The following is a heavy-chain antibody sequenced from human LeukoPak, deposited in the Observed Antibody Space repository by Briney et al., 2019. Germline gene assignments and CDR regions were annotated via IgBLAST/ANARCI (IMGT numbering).Heavy chain of an antibody. J-gene: IGHJ4*02. D-gene: IGHD3-10*01. CDR2: IKEDGSEK. CDR1: GFSFSRYW. CDR3: AKDRKDYGSGSSLDY. Sequence: HPGGSLRLSCVASGFSFSRYWMSWVRQAPGKGLEWVANIKEDGSEKYYVDSVKGRFTISRDNSKNTLYLQMNSLRAEDTAVYYCAKDRKDYGSGSSLDYWDQGTLVTVSS. V-gene: IGHV3-7*01.